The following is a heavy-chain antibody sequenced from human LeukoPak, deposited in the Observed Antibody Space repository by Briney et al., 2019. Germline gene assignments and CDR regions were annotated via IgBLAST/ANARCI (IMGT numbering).Heavy chain of an antibody. Sequence: ASVKVSCKASGYTFTSYDINWVRQATGQGLEWMGWMNPNSGNTGYAQKFQGRVTMTRNTSISTAYMELSRLRSDDTAVYYCARSTGGWELLPYYMDVWGKGTTVTVSS. J-gene: IGHJ6*03. CDR2: MNPNSGNT. CDR3: ARSTGGWELLPYYMDV. CDR1: GYTFTSYD. D-gene: IGHD1-26*01. V-gene: IGHV1-8*01.